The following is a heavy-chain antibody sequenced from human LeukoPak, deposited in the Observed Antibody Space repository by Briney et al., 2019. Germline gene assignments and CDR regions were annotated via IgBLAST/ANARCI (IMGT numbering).Heavy chain of an antibody. CDR2: IWDDGSHK. J-gene: IGHJ3*02. CDR3: ARLSGYEKGYVFDI. CDR1: VFTFSSYG. V-gene: IGHV3-33*01. D-gene: IGHD5-12*01. Sequence: PGGSLRLSCAASVFTFSSYGMHWVRQAPGRGLEWVAVIWDDGSHKYYADSVKGRFTISRDNSKNTLYLQMNSLRAEDTAVYYCARLSGYEKGYVFDIWGQGTMVTVSS.